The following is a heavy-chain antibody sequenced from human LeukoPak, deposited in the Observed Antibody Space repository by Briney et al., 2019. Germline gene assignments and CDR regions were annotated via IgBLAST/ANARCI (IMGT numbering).Heavy chain of an antibody. J-gene: IGHJ6*03. CDR1: GGTFSSYA. CDR3: ARVGDFWSGYYFHYYYYMDV. D-gene: IGHD3-3*01. V-gene: IGHV1-69*05. Sequence: SVKVSCKASGGTFSSYAISWVRQAPGQGLEWMGGIIPIFGTANYAQKLQGRVTMTTDTSTSTAYMELRSLRSDDTAVYYCARVGDFWSGYYFHYYYYMDVWGKGTTVTVSS. CDR2: IIPIFGTA.